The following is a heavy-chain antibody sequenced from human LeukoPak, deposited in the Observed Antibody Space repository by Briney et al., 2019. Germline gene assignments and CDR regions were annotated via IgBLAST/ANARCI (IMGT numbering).Heavy chain of an antibody. Sequence: GGSLRLSCAASGFTFSSYAMSWVRQAPGKGLEWVSAISGSGGSTYYADSVKGRFTISRDNSKNTLYLQMSSLRAEDTAVYYCAKGVDSYYYDSYFDYWGQGTLVTVSS. CDR2: ISGSGGST. V-gene: IGHV3-23*01. CDR3: AKGVDSYYYDSYFDY. CDR1: GFTFSSYA. D-gene: IGHD3-22*01. J-gene: IGHJ4*02.